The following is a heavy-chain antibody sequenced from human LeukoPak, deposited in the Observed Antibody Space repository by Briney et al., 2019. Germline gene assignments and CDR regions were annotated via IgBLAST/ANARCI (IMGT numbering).Heavy chain of an antibody. D-gene: IGHD6-19*01. Sequence: SETLSLTCTVSGGSISSSSYYWSWIWQPAGKGLEWIGRTYTSGSTNYNPSLKSRVTMSVDTSKNQFSLKLSSVTAADTAVYYCARGGSGWVYWGQGTLVTVSS. V-gene: IGHV4-61*02. CDR2: TYTSGST. CDR3: ARGGSGWVY. J-gene: IGHJ4*02. CDR1: GGSISSSSYY.